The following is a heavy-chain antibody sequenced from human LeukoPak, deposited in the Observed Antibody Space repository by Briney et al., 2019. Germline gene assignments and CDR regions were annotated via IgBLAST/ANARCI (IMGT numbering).Heavy chain of an antibody. V-gene: IGHV3-15*07. CDR2: IKSKTDGGTT. CDR1: GFTFSNAW. CDR3: VRGRTSGSSWPFDY. Sequence: AGGSLRLSCAASGFTFSNAWMNWVRQAPGKGLEWVGRIKSKTDGGTTDYAAPVKGRFTISRDDSKNTLYLQMNSLKTEDTAVYYCVRGRTSGSSWPFDYWGQGTLVTVSS. D-gene: IGHD6-13*01. J-gene: IGHJ4*02.